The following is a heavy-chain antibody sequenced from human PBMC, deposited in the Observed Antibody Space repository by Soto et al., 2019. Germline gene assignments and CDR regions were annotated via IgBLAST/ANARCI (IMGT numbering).Heavy chain of an antibody. CDR1: GFPFRSYG. Sequence: QVQVVESGGGVVRPGKSLRLSCAASGFPFRSYGMHWVRRAPGKGLEWVALISYDGNDRNYADSVKGRFTISRDNSKNTLFLQMNNLRPEDTAVYSCANTEGYDILGRVWGLGTLVTVSS. D-gene: IGHD3-9*01. CDR2: ISYDGNDR. CDR3: ANTEGYDILGRV. V-gene: IGHV3-30*18. J-gene: IGHJ4*02.